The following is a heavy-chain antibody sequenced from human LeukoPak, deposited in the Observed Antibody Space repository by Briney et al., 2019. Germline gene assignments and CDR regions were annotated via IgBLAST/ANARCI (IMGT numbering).Heavy chain of an antibody. J-gene: IGHJ1*01. D-gene: IGHD4-23*01. CDR3: ARATTVVTRGNQRTRYFQH. Sequence: SETLSLTCAVYGGSFSGYYWSWIRQPPGKGREWIGEINHSGSTNYNPSLKSRVTISVDTSKNQFSLKLSSVTAADTAVYYCARATTVVTRGNQRTRYFQHWGQGTLVTVSS. V-gene: IGHV4-34*01. CDR2: INHSGST. CDR1: GGSFSGYY.